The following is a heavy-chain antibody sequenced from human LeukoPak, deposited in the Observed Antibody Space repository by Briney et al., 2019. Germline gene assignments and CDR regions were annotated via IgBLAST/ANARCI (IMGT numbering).Heavy chain of an antibody. CDR1: GYSISSTYY. Sequence: SETLSLTCTVSGYSISSTYYWGWIRQPPGKGLEWIGTIYHSGTAYYNPSLKSRVTMSVDTSKNQFSLKLSSVTAADTAVYYCATDGMVRGPDAWFDSWGQGTLVTVSS. V-gene: IGHV4-38-2*02. CDR2: IYHSGTA. CDR3: ATDGMVRGPDAWFDS. J-gene: IGHJ5*01. D-gene: IGHD3-10*01.